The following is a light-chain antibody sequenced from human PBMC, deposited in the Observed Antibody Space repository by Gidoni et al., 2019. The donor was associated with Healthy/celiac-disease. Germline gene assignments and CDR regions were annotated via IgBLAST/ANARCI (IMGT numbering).Light chain of an antibody. J-gene: IGKJ1*01. CDR3: QQYSSSRA. V-gene: IGKV3-20*01. CDR2: GAS. Sequence: ELVLTQSPGTLSMSPGKRATLSCRASQSVSCSYLAWYQQKPGQAPRLLIYGASSRATGIPDRFSGSGSGTDFTLTISRLEPEDFAVYYCQQYSSSRAFGQGTKVEIK. CDR1: QSVSCSY.